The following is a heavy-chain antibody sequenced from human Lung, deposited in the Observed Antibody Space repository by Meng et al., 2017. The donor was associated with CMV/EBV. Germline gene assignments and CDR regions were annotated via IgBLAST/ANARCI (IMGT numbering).Heavy chain of an antibody. CDR2: IKRDGSEK. D-gene: IGHD4-17*01. CDR3: ARNPVTNRRGSHFDC. J-gene: IGHJ4*01. CDR1: GFILSSYW. Sequence: GGSLRLXCAASGFILSSYWMSWVRQAPGKGLEWVANIKRDGSEKYYVDSVRGRFTISRDNAKSSLYLQMNGLRAEDTAVYYCARNPVTNRRGSHFDCLGRGXLVTVSS. V-gene: IGHV3-7*01.